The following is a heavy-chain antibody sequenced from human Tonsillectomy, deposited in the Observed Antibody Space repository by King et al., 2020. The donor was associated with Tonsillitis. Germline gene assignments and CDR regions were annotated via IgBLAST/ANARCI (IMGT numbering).Heavy chain of an antibody. Sequence: QLVQSGAEVKKPGESLRIYCKGSGYSFTSYWSSWVRQLPGKGLEWMGRSDHIDSYTNYSPPFQGHVTISADKSIRTPYLQWSSLKASDTAMYYCVGNGEEIDYWGQGTLVTVSS. D-gene: IGHD4-17*01. CDR2: SDHIDSYT. CDR3: VGNGEEIDY. J-gene: IGHJ4*02. V-gene: IGHV5-10-1*03. CDR1: GYSFTSYW.